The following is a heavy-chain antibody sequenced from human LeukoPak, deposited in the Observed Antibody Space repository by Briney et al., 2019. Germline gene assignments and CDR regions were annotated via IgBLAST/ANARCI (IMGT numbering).Heavy chain of an antibody. J-gene: IGHJ4*02. V-gene: IGHV1-46*01. Sequence: GASVTVSCKASGYTFTSYYMHWVRQAPGQGLEWMGIINPSGGSTSYAQKFQGRVTMTRDTSTSTVYMELSSLRSEDTAVYYCARAGFLEWLLDWGQGTLVTVSS. CDR2: INPSGGST. D-gene: IGHD3-3*01. CDR1: GYTFTSYY. CDR3: ARAGFLEWLLD.